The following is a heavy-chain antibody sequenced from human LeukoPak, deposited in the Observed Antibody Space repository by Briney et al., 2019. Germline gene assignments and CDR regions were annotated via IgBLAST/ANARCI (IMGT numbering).Heavy chain of an antibody. CDR3: ARDQEEMAPGWFDP. Sequence: SQTLSLTCTVSGGSISSYYWSWIRQPPGKGLEWIGYIYYSGSTNYNPSLKSRVTISVDTSKNQFSLKLSSVTAADTAVYYCARDQEEMAPGWFDPGGQGTLVTVSS. CDR1: GGSISSYY. J-gene: IGHJ5*02. V-gene: IGHV4-59*01. D-gene: IGHD5-24*01. CDR2: IYYSGST.